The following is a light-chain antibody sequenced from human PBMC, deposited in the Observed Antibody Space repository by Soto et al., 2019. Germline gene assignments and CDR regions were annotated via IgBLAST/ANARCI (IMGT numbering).Light chain of an antibody. CDR3: QAWDSSTVVV. CDR1: ELGNKY. V-gene: IGLV3-1*01. J-gene: IGLJ2*01. Sequence: SYELTQPPSVSVSPGQTATITCSGDELGNKYACWYQQKPGQSPVLVIYQDTRRPSGIPERFSGSNSGNTATLTITGTQSMDEADYYCQAWDSSTVVVFGGGTQLTVL. CDR2: QDT.